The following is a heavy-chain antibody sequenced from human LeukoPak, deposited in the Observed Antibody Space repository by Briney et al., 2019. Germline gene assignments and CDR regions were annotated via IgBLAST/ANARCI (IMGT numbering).Heavy chain of an antibody. CDR2: IIPIFDTA. J-gene: IGHJ4*02. CDR1: GGTFSSYA. V-gene: IGHV1-69*06. CDR3: ARGPLYSSGWLWRFDY. Sequence: ASVKVSCKASGGTFSSYAISWVRQAPGQGLEWMGGIIPIFDTANYAQKFQGRVTITADKSTSTAYMELSSLRSEDTAVYYCARGPLYSSGWLWRFDYWGQGTLVTVSS. D-gene: IGHD6-19*01.